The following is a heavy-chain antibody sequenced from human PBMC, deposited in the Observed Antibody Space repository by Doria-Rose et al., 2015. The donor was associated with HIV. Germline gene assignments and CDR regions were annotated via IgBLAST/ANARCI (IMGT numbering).Heavy chain of an antibody. CDR2: FHPQDGET. V-gene: IGHV1-24*01. Sequence: VQLVESGAEVKKPGASVRVSCKVSGYTLTGLSMHWVRHAPGKGLEWLGGFHPQDGETIYTQKFQGRVTMTEDTSTDTAYLELSSLTSEDTAVYYCATGHRDGFNYGGDFWGQGTLVTVSS. CDR3: ATGHRDGFNYGGDF. J-gene: IGHJ4*02. CDR1: GYTLTGLS. D-gene: IGHD5-12*01.